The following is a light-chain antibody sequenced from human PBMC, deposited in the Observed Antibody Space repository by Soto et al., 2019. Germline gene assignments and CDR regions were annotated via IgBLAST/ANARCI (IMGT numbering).Light chain of an antibody. J-gene: IGKJ1*01. CDR2: GAS. CDR3: QQYGSSPTT. V-gene: IGKV3-20*01. CDR1: QSVSSSY. Sequence: EIVLTQSPGTLSLSPGERATLSCRASQSVSSSYLAWYQQKPGQAPRLLIYGASSRATGIADRFSGSGSGNDFTLTISTLEPEDFAVYYCQQYGSSPTTFDLGTKVEIK.